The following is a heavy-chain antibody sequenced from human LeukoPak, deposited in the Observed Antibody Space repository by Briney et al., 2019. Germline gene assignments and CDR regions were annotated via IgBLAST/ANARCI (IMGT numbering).Heavy chain of an antibody. Sequence: SETLSLTCAVYGGSFSGYYWSLIRQPPGKGLEWIGEINHSGSTNYNPSLKSRVTISVDTSKNQFSLKLSSVTAADTAVYYCARALSWFDPWGQGTLVTVSS. J-gene: IGHJ5*02. V-gene: IGHV4-34*01. CDR2: INHSGST. CDR1: GGSFSGYY. CDR3: ARALSWFDP.